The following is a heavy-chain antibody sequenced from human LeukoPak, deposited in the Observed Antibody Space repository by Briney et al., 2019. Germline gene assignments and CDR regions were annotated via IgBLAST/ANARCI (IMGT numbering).Heavy chain of an antibody. J-gene: IGHJ4*02. CDR1: GFTFSSYA. V-gene: IGHV3-23*01. CDR3: AKASIRDSSGYYFDY. CDR2: ISGSGGST. Sequence: PGGSLRLSCAASGFTFSSYAMSWVRQAPGKGLEWVSAISGSGGSTYYADSVKGRFTISRDNSKNTLYLQMNSLRAEDTAVYYCAKASIRDSSGYYFDYWGQGTLVTVSS. D-gene: IGHD3-22*01.